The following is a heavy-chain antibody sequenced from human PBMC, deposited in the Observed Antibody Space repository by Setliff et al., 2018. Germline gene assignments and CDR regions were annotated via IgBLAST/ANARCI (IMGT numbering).Heavy chain of an antibody. CDR1: GYTFTSYA. J-gene: IGHJ4*02. CDR2: INAGNGNT. CDR3: ARPGRGSGRLPYY. Sequence: RASVKVSCKASGYTFTSYAMNWVRQAPGQGLEWMGWINAGNGNTNYAQKLQGRVTMTTDTSTSTAYMELRSLRSDDTAVYYGARPGRGSGRLPYYGGQGTLVTVSS. D-gene: IGHD3-10*01. V-gene: IGHV1-18*01.